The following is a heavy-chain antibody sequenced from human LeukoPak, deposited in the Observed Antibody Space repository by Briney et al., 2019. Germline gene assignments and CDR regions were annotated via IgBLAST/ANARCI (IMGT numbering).Heavy chain of an antibody. Sequence: ASVKVSCKASGYTFTSDGISWVRQAPGRGLEWMGWISAYNGNTNYAQKLQGRVTMTTDASTSTAYMELRSLRSDDTAVYYCARDGIMITFGGVIVIPYFNYWGQGTLVTVSS. CDR1: GYTFTSDG. CDR2: ISAYNGNT. J-gene: IGHJ4*02. V-gene: IGHV1-18*01. CDR3: ARDGIMITFGGVIVIPYFNY. D-gene: IGHD3-16*02.